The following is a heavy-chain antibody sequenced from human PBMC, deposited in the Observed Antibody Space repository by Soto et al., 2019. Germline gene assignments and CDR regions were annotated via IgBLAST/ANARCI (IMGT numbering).Heavy chain of an antibody. V-gene: IGHV4-4*07. D-gene: IGHD1-7*01. CDR2: IHISGTT. J-gene: IGHJ4*02. CDR1: SGSINSFY. CDR3: ARDRIIGTSYSDY. Sequence: SETLSLTCTVSSGSINSFYWAWMRQPAGKGLEWIGRIHISGTTNYNPSLSSRVTMSVDPSKNQFSLRLTSVTAADTAVYYCARDRIIGTSYSDYWGQGILVTVSS.